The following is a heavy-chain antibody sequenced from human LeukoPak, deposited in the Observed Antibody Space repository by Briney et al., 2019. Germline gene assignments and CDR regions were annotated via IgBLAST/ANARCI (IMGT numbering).Heavy chain of an antibody. D-gene: IGHD2-2*01. Sequence: ASVKVSCKASGYTFTGYYMHWVRQAPGQGLEWMGWINPNSGGINYAQKFQGRVTMTRDTSISTAYMELSRLRSDDTAVYYCASLYVVPAAISAFDIWGQGTMVTVSS. CDR2: INPNSGGI. J-gene: IGHJ3*02. CDR3: ASLYVVPAAISAFDI. CDR1: GYTFTGYY. V-gene: IGHV1-2*02.